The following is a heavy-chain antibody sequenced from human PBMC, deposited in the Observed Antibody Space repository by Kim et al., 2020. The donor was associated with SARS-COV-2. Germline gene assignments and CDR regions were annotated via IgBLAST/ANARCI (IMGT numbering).Heavy chain of an antibody. CDR2: MNPNSGNT. CDR1: GYTFTSYD. J-gene: IGHJ5*02. D-gene: IGHD4-17*01. Sequence: ASVKVSCKASGYTFTSYDINWVRQATGQGLEWMGWMNPNSGNTGYAQKFQGRVTMTRNTSISTAYMELSSLRSEDTAVYYCARGRLGKGRTTVTTSWFDPWGQGTLVTVSS. CDR3: ARGRLGKGRTTVTTSWFDP. V-gene: IGHV1-8*01.